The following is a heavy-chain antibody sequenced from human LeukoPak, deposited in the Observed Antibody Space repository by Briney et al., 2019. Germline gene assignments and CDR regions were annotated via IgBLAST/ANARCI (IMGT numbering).Heavy chain of an antibody. V-gene: IGHV3-23*01. CDR3: ARGLSGTYFAFDY. D-gene: IGHD3-10*01. CDR2: TSGSGSST. Sequence: GGSLRLSCAPSGFTFSGYAINWVPQAPGKGLEWVSGTSGSGSSTYYADSVKGRFTISRDNSKNTLSLQMNSLRAEDTAVYYCARGLSGTYFAFDYWGQGTRVTVSS. CDR1: GFTFSGYA. J-gene: IGHJ4*02.